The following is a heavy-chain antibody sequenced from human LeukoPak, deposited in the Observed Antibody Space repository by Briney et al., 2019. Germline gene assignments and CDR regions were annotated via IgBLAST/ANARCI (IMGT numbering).Heavy chain of an antibody. J-gene: IGHJ3*02. V-gene: IGHV3-23*01. CDR2: VNDNGAAT. Sequence: PGGSLRLSCAASGFTFSNYAMSWVRQAPGKGLKWVATVNDNGAATYYADSVKGRFTISRDNSKNTLYLQMNSLRAEDTAVYYCARTHPTDSSSWYVGAFDIWGQGTMVTVSS. CDR1: GFTFSNYA. CDR3: ARTHPTDSSSWYVGAFDI. D-gene: IGHD6-13*01.